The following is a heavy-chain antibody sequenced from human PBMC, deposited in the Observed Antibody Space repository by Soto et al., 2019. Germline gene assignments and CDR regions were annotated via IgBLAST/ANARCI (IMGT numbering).Heavy chain of an antibody. CDR3: ARSEGKQRGTIYYYYGMDV. J-gene: IGHJ6*02. D-gene: IGHD3-16*01. CDR1: GFTFSSYD. V-gene: IGHV3-13*01. CDR2: IGTAGDT. Sequence: GGSLRLSCAASGFTFSSYDMHWVRQATGKGLEWVSAIGTAGDTYYPGSVKGRFTISRENAKNSLYLQMNSLRAGDTAVYYCARSEGKQRGTIYYYYGMDVWGQGTTVTSP.